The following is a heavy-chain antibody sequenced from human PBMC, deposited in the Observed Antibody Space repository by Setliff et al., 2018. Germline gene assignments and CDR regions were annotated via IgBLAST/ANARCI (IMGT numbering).Heavy chain of an antibody. Sequence: PSETLSLTCTVSGGSISSRSYYWGWIRQPPGKGLEWIGSIYYSGSTYYKPSLKSRVTISVDTSKNQFSLKLSSVTAADTAVYYCARVPSCGSGSYYYYYYGMDVWGQGTTVTVSS. J-gene: IGHJ6*02. V-gene: IGHV4-39*07. D-gene: IGHD3-10*01. CDR2: IYYSGST. CDR1: GGSISSRSYY. CDR3: ARVPSCGSGSYYYYYYGMDV.